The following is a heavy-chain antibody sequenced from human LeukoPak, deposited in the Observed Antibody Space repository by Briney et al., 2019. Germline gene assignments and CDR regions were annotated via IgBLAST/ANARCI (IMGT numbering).Heavy chain of an antibody. CDR3: ARHSLGGGPFDY. J-gene: IGHJ4*02. Sequence: SETLSLTCTVSGASIFNYYWGWVRQPPGKGLERIGYIFHSGSTNYNASLNSRVTISVDTSKNQFSLQLSSVTAADTAVYYCARHSLGGGPFDYWGQGTLVTVSS. CDR1: GASIFNYY. V-gene: IGHV4-59*08. CDR2: IFHSGST. D-gene: IGHD3-16*01.